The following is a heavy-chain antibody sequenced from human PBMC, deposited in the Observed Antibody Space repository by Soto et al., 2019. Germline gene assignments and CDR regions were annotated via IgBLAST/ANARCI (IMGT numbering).Heavy chain of an antibody. CDR3: SGGLYEFWSGSIYGMDV. J-gene: IGHJ6*02. CDR1: GFTFSNAW. Sequence: EVQLVESGGGLVKPGGSLRLSCAASGFTFSNAWMNWVRQAPGKGLEWVGRIKSKTDGGTTDYAAPVKGRFTISRDDSKNTLYRQMNSLKTEDTAVYYCSGGLYEFWSGSIYGMDVWGQGTTVTVSS. V-gene: IGHV3-15*07. D-gene: IGHD3-3*01. CDR2: IKSKTDGGTT.